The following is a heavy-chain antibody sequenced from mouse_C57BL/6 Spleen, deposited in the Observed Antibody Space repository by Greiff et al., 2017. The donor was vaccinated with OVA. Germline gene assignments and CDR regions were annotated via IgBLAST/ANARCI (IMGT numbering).Heavy chain of an antibody. Sequence: QVQLQQPGTELVKPGASVKLSCKASGYTFTSYWMHWVKQRPGRGLEWIGNINPSNGGTNYNEKFKSKATLTVDKASSTAYMQLSSLTSEDSAVYYCALGRCNYVWFAYWGQGTLVTVSA. CDR1: GYTFTSYW. D-gene: IGHD2-1*01. CDR3: ALGRCNYVWFAY. J-gene: IGHJ3*01. CDR2: INPSNGGT. V-gene: IGHV1-53*01.